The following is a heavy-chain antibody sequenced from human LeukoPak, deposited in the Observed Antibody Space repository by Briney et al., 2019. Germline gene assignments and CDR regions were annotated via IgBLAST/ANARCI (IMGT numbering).Heavy chain of an antibody. J-gene: IGHJ4*02. CDR3: AKDRPNFYETSGAYYKMKGDF. V-gene: IGHV3-23*01. D-gene: IGHD3-10*01. CDR2: ITSSGRTP. CDR1: GFTFNTHA. Sequence: GGSLRLSCEASGFTFNTHAMSWVRQAPGKGLEWVAIITSSGRTPYYTDSVKGRFTIFRDNSENTLYLQMNSLRGEDTAIYYCAKDRPNFYETSGAYYKMKGDFWGQGSLVTVSS.